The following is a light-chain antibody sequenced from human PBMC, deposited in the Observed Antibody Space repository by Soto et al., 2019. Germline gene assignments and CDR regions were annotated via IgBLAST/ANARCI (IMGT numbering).Light chain of an antibody. CDR3: SSYTSSRTLV. Sequence: QSALTQPASVSGFPGQSITISCTGTSSDVGGYNYVSWYQQHPGKAPKLMIYEVSYRPSGVSNRFSGSKSGNTASLTISGLQAEDEADYHCSSYTSSRTLVFGGGTKLTVL. J-gene: IGLJ2*01. CDR1: SSDVGGYNY. CDR2: EVS. V-gene: IGLV2-14*01.